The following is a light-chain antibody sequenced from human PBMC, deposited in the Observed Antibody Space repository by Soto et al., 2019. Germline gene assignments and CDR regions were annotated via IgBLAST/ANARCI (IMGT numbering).Light chain of an antibody. CDR3: AAWDDSLNGYV. V-gene: IGLV1-44*01. CDR1: SSNIGSNT. Sequence: QPVLTQTPSASGTPGQRVTISCSGSSSNIGSNTVNWYQQLPGTAPKLLIYNNNQRPSGVPDRFSGSKSGTSASLAISGLQSEDEADYYCAAWDDSLNGYVFGAGTKLTVL. J-gene: IGLJ1*01. CDR2: NNN.